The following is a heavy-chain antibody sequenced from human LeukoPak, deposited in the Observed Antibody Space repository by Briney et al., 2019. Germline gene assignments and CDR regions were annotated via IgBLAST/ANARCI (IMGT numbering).Heavy chain of an antibody. Sequence: GASVNVSCKASGYTFTSYYMHWVRQAPGQGLEWMGGINPSGGSTSYAQKFQGRLTMTRDTSTSTVYMELSSLRSEDTAVYYCARDRGEGYYFDYWGQGTLVTVSS. CDR3: ARDRGEGYYFDY. V-gene: IGHV1-46*01. CDR1: GYTFTSYY. J-gene: IGHJ4*02. D-gene: IGHD3-10*01. CDR2: INPSGGST.